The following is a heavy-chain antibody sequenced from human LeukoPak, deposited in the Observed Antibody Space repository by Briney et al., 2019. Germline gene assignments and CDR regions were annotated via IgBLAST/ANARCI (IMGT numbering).Heavy chain of an antibody. J-gene: IGHJ4*02. V-gene: IGHV4-38-2*02. Sequence: NSSETLSLTCTVSGYSISSGYYWGWIRQPPGKGLEWIGSIYHSGSTYYNPSLKSRVTISVDTSKNQFSLRLSSVTAADTAVYYCARDGGWGLQLVYWGQGTLVTVSS. CDR3: ARDGGWGLQLVY. CDR1: GYSISSGYY. CDR2: IYHSGST. D-gene: IGHD5-24*01.